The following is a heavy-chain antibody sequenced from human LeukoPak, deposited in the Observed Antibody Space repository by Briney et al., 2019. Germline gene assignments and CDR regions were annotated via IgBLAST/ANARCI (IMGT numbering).Heavy chain of an antibody. J-gene: IGHJ4*02. V-gene: IGHV4-59*08. CDR1: GGSISSYY. Sequence: SETLSLTCTVSGGSISSYYWSWIRQPPGKGLEWIGYIYYSGSTNYNPSLKSRVTMSVDTSKNQFSLKLNSVTAADTAVYYCARQEGGIVGPYWGQGTLVTVSS. CDR2: IYYSGST. D-gene: IGHD1-26*01. CDR3: ARQEGGIVGPY.